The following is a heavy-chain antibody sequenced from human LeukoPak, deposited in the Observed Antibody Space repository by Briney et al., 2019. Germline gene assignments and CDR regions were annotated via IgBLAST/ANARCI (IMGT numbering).Heavy chain of an antibody. J-gene: IGHJ4*02. CDR2: ISYDGSNK. CDR1: GFTFSSYG. D-gene: IGHD3-22*01. Sequence: PGRSLRLSCAASGFTFSSYGMHWVRQAPGKGLEWVAVISYDGSNKYYADSVKGRFTISRDNSKNTLYLQMNSLRAEDTAVYYCAKDRGTMIVADPPDYWGQGTLVTVSS. V-gene: IGHV3-30*18. CDR3: AKDRGTMIVADPPDY.